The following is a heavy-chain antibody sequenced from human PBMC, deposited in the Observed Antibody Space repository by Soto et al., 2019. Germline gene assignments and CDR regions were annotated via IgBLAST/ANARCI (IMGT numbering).Heavy chain of an antibody. CDR2: ISYDGSNK. CDR1: GFTFSSYG. Sequence: QVQLAESGGGVVQPGRSLRLSCAASGFTFSSYGMHWVRQAPGKGLEWVAVISYDGSNKYYADSVKGRFTISRDNSKNTLYLQMNSLRAEDTAVYYCAKSETPGYYYYYGMDVWGQGTTVTVSS. J-gene: IGHJ6*02. CDR3: AKSETPGYYYYYGMDV. D-gene: IGHD3-10*01. V-gene: IGHV3-30*18.